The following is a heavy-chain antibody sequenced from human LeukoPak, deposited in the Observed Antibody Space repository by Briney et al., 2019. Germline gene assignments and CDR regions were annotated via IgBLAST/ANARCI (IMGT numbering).Heavy chain of an antibody. CDR3: ARSRPSSGWELGDY. CDR1: GFTFSSYW. Sequence: PGGSLRLSCAASGFTFSSYWMHWVRQAPGKGLVWVSRINSDGSSTSYADSVKGRFTISRDNAKNSLYLQMNSLRAEDTAVYYCARSRPSSGWELGDYWGQGTLVTVSS. J-gene: IGHJ4*02. D-gene: IGHD6-19*01. V-gene: IGHV3-74*01. CDR2: INSDGSST.